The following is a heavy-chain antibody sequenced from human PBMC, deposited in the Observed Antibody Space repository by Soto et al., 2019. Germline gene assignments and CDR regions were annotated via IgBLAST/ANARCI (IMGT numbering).Heavy chain of an antibody. CDR3: AKDPRRITIFGVVITPSFDY. CDR2: ISWNSGSI. V-gene: IGHV3-9*01. Sequence: SLRLSCAASGFTFDDYAMHWVRQAPGKGLEWVSGISWNSGSIGYADSVKGRFTISRDNAKNSLYLQMNSLRAEDTALYYCAKDPRRITIFGVVITPSFDYWGQGTLVTVSS. D-gene: IGHD3-3*01. CDR1: GFTFDDYA. J-gene: IGHJ4*02.